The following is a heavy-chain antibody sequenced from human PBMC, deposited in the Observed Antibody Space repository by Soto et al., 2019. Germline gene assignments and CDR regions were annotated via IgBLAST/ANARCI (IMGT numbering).Heavy chain of an antibody. D-gene: IGHD2-15*01. CDR2: ISSSSSYI. CDR1: GFTFSSYS. CDR3: AREKYCSGGSCYPEDAFDI. J-gene: IGHJ3*02. Sequence: EVQLVESGGGLVKPGGSLRLSCAASGFTFSSYSMNWVRQAPGKGLEWVSSISSSSSYIYYADSVKGRFTISRDNAKNSLYLQINSLRAEDTAVYYCAREKYCSGGSCYPEDAFDIWGQGTMVTVSS. V-gene: IGHV3-21*01.